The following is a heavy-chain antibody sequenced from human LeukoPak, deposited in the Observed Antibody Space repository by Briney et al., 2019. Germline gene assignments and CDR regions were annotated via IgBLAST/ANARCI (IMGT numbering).Heavy chain of an antibody. CDR2: IYHSGST. J-gene: IGHJ6*03. CDR1: GGSISSGGYY. Sequence: KPSETLSLTCTVSGGSISSGGYYWSWIRQPPGKGLEWIGYIYHSGSTYYNPSLKSRVTISVDRSKNQFSLKLSSVTAADTAVYYCARDRKLGPYYYYYYMDVWGKGTTVTVSS. V-gene: IGHV4-30-2*01. D-gene: IGHD7-27*01. CDR3: ARDRKLGPYYYYYYMDV.